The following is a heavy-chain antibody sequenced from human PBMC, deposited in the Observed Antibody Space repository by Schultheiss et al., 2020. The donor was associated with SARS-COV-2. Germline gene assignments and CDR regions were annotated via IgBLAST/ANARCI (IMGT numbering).Heavy chain of an antibody. V-gene: IGHV3-66*01. CDR2: IYSGGST. D-gene: IGHD6-13*01. CDR3: ARGGSSWYLFY. J-gene: IGHJ4*02. Sequence: GESLKISCAASGFTVSSNYMSWVRQAPGKGLEWVSVIYSGGSTYYADSVKGRFTISRDNSKNTLYLQMNSLRAEDTAVYYCARGGSSWYLFYWGQGTLVTVSS. CDR1: GFTVSSNY.